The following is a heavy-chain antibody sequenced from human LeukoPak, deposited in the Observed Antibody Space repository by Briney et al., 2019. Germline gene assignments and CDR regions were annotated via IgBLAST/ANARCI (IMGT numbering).Heavy chain of an antibody. CDR1: GYTFTSYG. Sequence: ASVKVSCKASGYTFTSYGISWVRQAPGQGLEWMGWISAYNGNTNYAQKLQGRVTMTIDTSTSTAYMELRSLRSDDTAVYYCAREELERLGEYYYYYMDDWGKGTTVTISS. D-gene: IGHD1-1*01. CDR3: AREELERLGEYYYYYMDD. J-gene: IGHJ6*03. V-gene: IGHV1-18*04. CDR2: ISAYNGNT.